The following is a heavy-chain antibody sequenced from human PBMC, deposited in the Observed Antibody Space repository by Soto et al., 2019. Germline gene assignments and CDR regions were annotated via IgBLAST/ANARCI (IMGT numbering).Heavy chain of an antibody. V-gene: IGHV5-51*01. CDR3: ARRNYDFWGGPRTAFDI. D-gene: IGHD3-3*01. Sequence: GESLKISCKGSGYSFTSYWIGWVRQMPGKGLEWMGIIYPGDSDTRYSPSFQGQVTISADKSISTAYLQWSSLKASDTAMYYCARRNYDFWGGPRTAFDIWGQGTMVTVSS. CDR2: IYPGDSDT. CDR1: GYSFTSYW. J-gene: IGHJ3*02.